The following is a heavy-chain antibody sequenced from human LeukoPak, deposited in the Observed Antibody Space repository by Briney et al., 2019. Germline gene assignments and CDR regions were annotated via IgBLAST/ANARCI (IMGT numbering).Heavy chain of an antibody. D-gene: IGHD7-27*01. Sequence: SGPTLVNPTQTLTLTCTFSGFSLSTSGVGVGWIRQPPGKTLEWLALIYWDDDKRYSPSQRTRLTITKDTSKNQVVLTMTNMDPVDTATYFCARTLAGDFDYWGQGTLVTVSS. V-gene: IGHV2-5*02. J-gene: IGHJ4*02. CDR2: IYWDDDK. CDR1: GFSLSTSGVG. CDR3: ARTLAGDFDY.